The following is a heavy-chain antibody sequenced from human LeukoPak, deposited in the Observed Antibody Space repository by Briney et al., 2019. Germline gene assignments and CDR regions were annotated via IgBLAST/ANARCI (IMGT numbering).Heavy chain of an antibody. V-gene: IGHV4-34*01. Sequence: PSETLSLTCAVYGGSFSGYYWSWIRRPPGKGLEWIGEINHSGSTNYNPSLKSRVTISVDTSKNQFSLKLSSVTAADTAVYYCARDRIYYGSGSPQYYFDYWGQGTLVTVSS. D-gene: IGHD3-10*01. CDR1: GGSFSGYY. J-gene: IGHJ4*02. CDR3: ARDRIYYGSGSPQYYFDY. CDR2: INHSGST.